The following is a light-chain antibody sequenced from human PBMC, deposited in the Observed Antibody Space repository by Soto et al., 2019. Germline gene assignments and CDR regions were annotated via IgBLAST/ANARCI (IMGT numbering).Light chain of an antibody. CDR2: SAS. J-gene: IGKJ1*01. CDR3: LQHNTYPWT. CDR1: QGIRND. Sequence: DIQMTQSPSSLSASVGDRVTITCRASQGIRNDLNWYQQKPGRAPKRLIYSASSLQSGVPSRFSGSGSGTEFTLTISSLQPEDFATYYCLQHNTYPWTFGQGTKVDIK. V-gene: IGKV1-17*01.